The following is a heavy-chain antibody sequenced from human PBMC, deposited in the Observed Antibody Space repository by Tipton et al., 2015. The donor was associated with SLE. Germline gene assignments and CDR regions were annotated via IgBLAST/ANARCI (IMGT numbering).Heavy chain of an antibody. CDR2: IIPIFGIA. D-gene: IGHD6-6*01. CDR3: ARVVWYSTSSPPLYAFDF. J-gene: IGHJ3*01. V-gene: IGHV1-69*09. CDR1: GGTFSDYT. Sequence: QLVQSGPEVKKPGSSVKVSCKASGGTFSDYTISWVRQAPGQGLEWMGRIIPIFGIANYARKFLGRVTISADTSTNTAYMELSSLISEDTAVYYCARVVWYSTSSPPLYAFDFWGQGTMVTVSS.